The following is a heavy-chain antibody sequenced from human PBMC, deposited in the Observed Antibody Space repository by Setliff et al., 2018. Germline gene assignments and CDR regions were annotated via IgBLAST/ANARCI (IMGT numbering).Heavy chain of an antibody. V-gene: IGHV3-7*03. J-gene: IGHJ4*02. CDR1: GFTFSNYW. CDR2: IKRDGGEE. CDR3: AREGGGASHCDF. D-gene: IGHD3-16*01. Sequence: GGSLRLSCAASGFTFSNYWMSWVRQAPGKGLEWVANIKRDGGEEYYVDSVKGRFTISRDNAKNSLYLQIDSLRAEDTAVYYCAREGGGASHCDFWGQGTLVTVSS.